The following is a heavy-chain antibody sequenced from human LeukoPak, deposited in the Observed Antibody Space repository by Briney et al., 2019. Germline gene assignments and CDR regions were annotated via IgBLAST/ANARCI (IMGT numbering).Heavy chain of an antibody. J-gene: IGHJ4*02. D-gene: IGHD4-11*01. V-gene: IGHV3-30-3*01. CDR3: ARDPGYDYSNPHFDY. Sequence: GRSLRLSCAASGFTFSSYAMHWVRQAPGKGLEWVAVISYDGSNKYYADSVKGRFTISRDNSKNTLYLQTNSLRAEDTAVYYCARDPGYDYSNPHFDYWGQGTLVTVSS. CDR1: GFTFSSYA. CDR2: ISYDGSNK.